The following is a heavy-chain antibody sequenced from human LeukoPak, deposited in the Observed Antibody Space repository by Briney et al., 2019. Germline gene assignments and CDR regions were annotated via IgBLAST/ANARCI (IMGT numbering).Heavy chain of an antibody. CDR1: GFTFSDYY. D-gene: IGHD5-18*01. CDR3: ASLPRGYSYAYGGPFDY. V-gene: IGHV3-11*01. Sequence: GGSLRLSCAASGFTFSDYYMGWIRQAPGKGLEWVSYISSSGSTIYYADSVKGRFTISRDNAKNSLYLQMNSLRAEDTAVYYCASLPRGYSYAYGGPFDYWGQGTLVTVSS. CDR2: ISSSGSTI. J-gene: IGHJ4*02.